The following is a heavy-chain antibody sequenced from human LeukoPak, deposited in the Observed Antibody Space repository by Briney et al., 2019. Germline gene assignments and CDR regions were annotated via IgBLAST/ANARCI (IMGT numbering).Heavy chain of an antibody. CDR1: GFTFSSYT. J-gene: IGHJ6*02. V-gene: IGHV3-23*01. Sequence: GGSLRLSCTASGFTFSSYTMSWVRQAPGKGLEWVSVISGSGDRTYYADSVKGRFTISRDNSKKTLYLQMNSLRAEDTAVYYCARDGPGIAVAGPYYYYYGMDVWGQGTTVTVSS. CDR3: ARDGPGIAVAGPYYYYYGMDV. D-gene: IGHD6-19*01. CDR2: ISGSGDRT.